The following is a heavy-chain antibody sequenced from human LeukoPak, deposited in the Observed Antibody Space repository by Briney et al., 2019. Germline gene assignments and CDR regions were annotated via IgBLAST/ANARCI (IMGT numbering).Heavy chain of an antibody. Sequence: PSETLSLTCTVSGDSISSGSYNWNWIRQPAGKGLEWIGHIYTTGTTYYNLYLKSQVTISMETSKNRFSLKLSSVTATDTAVYYCVREHAGTYIFDLWGQGTMVTVSS. CDR2: IYTTGTT. J-gene: IGHJ3*01. CDR3: VREHAGTYIFDL. D-gene: IGHD3-10*01. V-gene: IGHV4-61*09. CDR1: GDSISSGSYN.